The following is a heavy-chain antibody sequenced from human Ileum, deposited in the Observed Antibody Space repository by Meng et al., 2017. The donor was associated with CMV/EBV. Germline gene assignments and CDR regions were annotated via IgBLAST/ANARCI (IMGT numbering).Heavy chain of an antibody. V-gene: IGHV6-1*01. D-gene: IGHD1-26*01. Sequence: DSSNSAARNWIRQSPSRGLEWLGRTYYRSKWYNDYAVSVKSRITINPDTSKNQFSLQLNSVTPEDTAVYYCARGEGVGATGSWFDPWGQGTLVTVSS. CDR3: ARGEGVGATGSWFDP. CDR2: TYYRSKWYN. J-gene: IGHJ5*02. CDR1: DSSNSAA.